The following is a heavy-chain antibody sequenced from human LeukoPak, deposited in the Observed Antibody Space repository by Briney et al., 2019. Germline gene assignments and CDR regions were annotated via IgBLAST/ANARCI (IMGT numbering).Heavy chain of an antibody. V-gene: IGHV1-2*02. D-gene: IGHD1-1*01. CDR3: ARGVGIDY. CDR2: INPNGGGT. Sequence: ASVKVSCKASGYTFTEFYIHWVRQAPGQGLEWMGWINPNGGGTNYAQKFQGRVTLTRDTFITTAYMELSRLRSEDTALYYCARGVGIDYWGQGTLVTVSS. J-gene: IGHJ4*02. CDR1: GYTFTEFY.